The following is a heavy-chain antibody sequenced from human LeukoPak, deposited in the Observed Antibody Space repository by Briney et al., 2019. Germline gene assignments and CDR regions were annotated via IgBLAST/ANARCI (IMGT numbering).Heavy chain of an antibody. CDR3: AREVPTYGLDY. D-gene: IGHD3-10*01. J-gene: IGHJ4*02. Sequence: SETLSLTCTVSGGSISSSSYYWGWIRQPPGKGLEWIGRMYTSGSTNYNPSLNSRVIISIDTSKNQFSLKLSSVTATDTAVYFCAREVPTYGLDYWGQGTLVTVSS. V-gene: IGHV4-39*07. CDR2: MYTSGST. CDR1: GGSISSSSYY.